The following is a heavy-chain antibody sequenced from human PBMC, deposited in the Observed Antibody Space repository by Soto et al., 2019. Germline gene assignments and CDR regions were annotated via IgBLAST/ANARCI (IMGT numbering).Heavy chain of an antibody. CDR2: TYYRSNLYT. J-gene: IGHJ4*02. V-gene: IGHV6-1*01. Sequence: SQTLALACGISGDSVSSTSAACSGIRQSPSRGLEWLGRTYYRSNLYTDYAVSVKSRITISPDTSKNQFSLQLNSVTPEDTAVYYCARGSYYSGWVWGQGTLVTVSS. D-gene: IGHD6-19*01. CDR3: ARGSYYSGWV. CDR1: GDSVSSTSAA.